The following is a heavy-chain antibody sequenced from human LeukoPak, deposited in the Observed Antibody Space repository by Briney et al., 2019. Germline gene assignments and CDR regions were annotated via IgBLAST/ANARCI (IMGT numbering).Heavy chain of an antibody. J-gene: IGHJ1*01. V-gene: IGHV3-23*01. Sequence: PGGSLRLSCTASGFTFSSHAMSWVRQAPGKGLEWVSTTSGSGGSTYYADSVKGRFTISKDSSKNTLYLQMNSLRAEDTAVYYCARHSGSYQPAEYFQHWGQGTLVTVSS. D-gene: IGHD1-26*01. CDR2: TSGSGGST. CDR3: ARHSGSYQPAEYFQH. CDR1: GFTFSSHA.